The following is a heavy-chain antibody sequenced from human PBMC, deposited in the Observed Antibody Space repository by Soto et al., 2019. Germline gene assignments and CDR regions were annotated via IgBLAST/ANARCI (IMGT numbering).Heavy chain of an antibody. D-gene: IGHD2-2*01. Sequence: QVQLVQSGAEVKKPGSSLKVSCKASGGTFSSYAISWVRQAPGQGLEWMGGIIPISGTANYAQKFQGRVTINADESTSTAYMELSSLRSEDTAVYYCARSQGSSTSLEIYYYYYYGMDVWGQGTTVTVSS. J-gene: IGHJ6*02. CDR3: ARSQGSSTSLEIYYYYYYGMDV. CDR2: IIPISGTA. V-gene: IGHV1-69*01. CDR1: GGTFSSYA.